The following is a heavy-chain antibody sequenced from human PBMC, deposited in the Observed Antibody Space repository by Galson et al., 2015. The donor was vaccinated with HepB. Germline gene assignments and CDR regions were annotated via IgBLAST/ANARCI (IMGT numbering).Heavy chain of an antibody. D-gene: IGHD4-23*01. CDR3: ARVPQSADDYGGKFRYFDY. J-gene: IGHJ4*02. Sequence: SVKLSCKASGYTFTSYAMNWVRQAPGQRLEWMGWINAGNGNTKYSQKFQGRVTITRDTSASTAYMELSSLRSEDTAVYYCARVPQSADDYGGKFRYFDYWGQGTLVTVSS. CDR1: GYTFTSYA. CDR2: INAGNGNT. V-gene: IGHV1-3*01.